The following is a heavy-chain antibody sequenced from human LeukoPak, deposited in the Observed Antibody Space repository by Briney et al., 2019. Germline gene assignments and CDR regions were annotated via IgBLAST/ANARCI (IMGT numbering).Heavy chain of an antibody. D-gene: IGHD3-3*01. J-gene: IGHJ3*02. Sequence: SETLSLTCTVSGGSISSYYWSWIRQPPGKGLEWIGYIYYSGSTNYNPSLKSRVTISVDTSKNQFSLKLSSVTAADTAVYYCARTRTIFGVVTFDIWGQGTMVTVSS. CDR3: ARTRTIFGVVTFDI. CDR2: IYYSGST. CDR1: GGSISSYY. V-gene: IGHV4-59*08.